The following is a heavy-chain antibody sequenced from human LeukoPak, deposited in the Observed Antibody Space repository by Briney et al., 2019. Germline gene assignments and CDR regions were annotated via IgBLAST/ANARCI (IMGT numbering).Heavy chain of an antibody. CDR1: GGSFSNYY. Sequence: SETLSLTCAVYGGSFSNYYWSWIRQPPGKGLEWIGEINGSGRINYNPSLMSRVTISVDTSKNQFSLRLTSVTARDTAVYYCARRWNYGRNYYIDVWGKGATVSVSS. V-gene: IGHV4-34*01. CDR3: ARRWNYGRNYYIDV. CDR2: INGSGRI. D-gene: IGHD1-7*01. J-gene: IGHJ6*03.